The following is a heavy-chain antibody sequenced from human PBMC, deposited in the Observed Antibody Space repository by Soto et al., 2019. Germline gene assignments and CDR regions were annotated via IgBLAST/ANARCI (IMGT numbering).Heavy chain of an antibody. Sequence: GGSLRLSCAASGFTFSSYAMSWVRQAPGKGLEWVSAISGSGGSTYYADSVKGRFTISRDNSKNTLYLQMNSLRAEDTAVYYCAKSSFGWLVRDEGFDYWGQGTLVTVSS. J-gene: IGHJ4*02. D-gene: IGHD6-19*01. V-gene: IGHV3-23*01. CDR1: GFTFSSYA. CDR2: ISGSGGST. CDR3: AKSSFGWLVRDEGFDY.